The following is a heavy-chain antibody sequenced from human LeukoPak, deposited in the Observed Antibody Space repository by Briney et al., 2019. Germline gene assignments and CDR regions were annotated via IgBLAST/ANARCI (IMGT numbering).Heavy chain of an antibody. Sequence: PGGSLRLSCAASGLTFSSYGMHWVRQAPGKGLEWVAVIWYDGSNKYYADSVKGRFTISRDNSKNTLYLQMNSLRAEDTAVYYCAKDRSTGSNWFDPWGQGTLVTVSS. J-gene: IGHJ5*02. CDR1: GLTFSSYG. CDR3: AKDRSTGSNWFDP. CDR2: IWYDGSNK. D-gene: IGHD3-9*01. V-gene: IGHV3-33*06.